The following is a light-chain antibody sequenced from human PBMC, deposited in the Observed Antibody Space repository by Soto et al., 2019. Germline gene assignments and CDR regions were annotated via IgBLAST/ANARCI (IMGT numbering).Light chain of an antibody. Sequence: QSALTQPPSASGSPGQSATISCTGTSSNVGAYNYVSWYQQHPGKAPKLMIYEVTKRPSGVPDRVSGSKSGSTASLTVSGLQAEDEADYYCSSWTGNNFVVFGGGTKLTVL. CDR3: SSWTGNNFVV. CDR1: SSNVGAYNY. V-gene: IGLV2-8*01. J-gene: IGLJ2*01. CDR2: EVT.